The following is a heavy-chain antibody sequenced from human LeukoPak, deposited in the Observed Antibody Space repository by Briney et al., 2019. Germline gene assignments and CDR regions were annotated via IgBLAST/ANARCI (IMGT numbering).Heavy chain of an antibody. J-gene: IGHJ4*02. CDR3: ARQGGAGSWTTFDS. V-gene: IGHV1-2*02. Sequence: ASVKVSCKASGNTFTGYYIHWVRQAPGQGLEWMGWIIPNSGDTHYQRNFQGRVTLARDMSITTAYMELSRLKSDDTAVYYCARQGGAGSWTTFDSWGQGTLVTVSS. CDR2: IIPNSGDT. CDR1: GNTFTGYY. D-gene: IGHD6-13*01.